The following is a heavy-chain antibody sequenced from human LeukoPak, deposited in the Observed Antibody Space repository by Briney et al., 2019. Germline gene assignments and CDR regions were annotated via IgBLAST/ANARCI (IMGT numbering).Heavy chain of an antibody. CDR2: INHSGST. CDR3: ARGNRGYSWYYYYYMDV. CDR1: GRSFSGYY. Sequence: SETLSLTCAVYGRSFSGYYWSWIRQPPGKGLEWIGEINHSGSTNYNPSLKSRVTISVDTSKNQFSLKLSSVTAADTAVYYCARGNRGYSWYYYYYMDVWGKGTTVTVSS. V-gene: IGHV4-34*01. D-gene: IGHD5-18*01. J-gene: IGHJ6*03.